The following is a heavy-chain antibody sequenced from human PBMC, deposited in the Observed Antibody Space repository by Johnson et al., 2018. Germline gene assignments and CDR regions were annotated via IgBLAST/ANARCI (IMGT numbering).Heavy chain of an antibody. Sequence: VQLVEYGGDLVQXGGSLRLXCAASGFTFGDYAMSWLRQAPGKGLEWRAYISTSSNTIWYADSRRGRFTISRENAKHSLYLQMNSLRAEDTAVYFCAREAEQRHYYYYMDVWGKGTAVTVSS. V-gene: IGHV3-48*01. CDR1: GFTFGDYA. J-gene: IGHJ6*03. CDR3: AREAEQRHYYYYMDV. CDR2: ISTSSNTI. D-gene: IGHD6-25*01.